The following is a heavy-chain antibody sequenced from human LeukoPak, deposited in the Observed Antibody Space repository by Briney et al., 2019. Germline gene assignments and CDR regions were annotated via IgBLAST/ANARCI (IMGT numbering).Heavy chain of an antibody. CDR1: GYTFTSYD. Sequence: GASVKVSCKASGYTFTSYDINWVRQATGQGLEWMGWMNPNSGNTGYAQKFQGRVTMTRNTSISTAYMELSSLRSEDTAVYYCFLTAEEPVDGVGDRFDYWGQGTLVTVSS. CDR3: FLTAEEPVDGVGDRFDY. J-gene: IGHJ4*02. CDR2: MNPNSGNT. D-gene: IGHD3-10*01. V-gene: IGHV1-8*01.